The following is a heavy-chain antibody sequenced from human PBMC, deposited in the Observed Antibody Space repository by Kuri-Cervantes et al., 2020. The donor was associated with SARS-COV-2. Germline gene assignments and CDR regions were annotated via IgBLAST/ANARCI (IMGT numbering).Heavy chain of an antibody. CDR3: ARARIAAAGYNWFDP. CDR1: GGPISSGGYY. V-gene: IGHV4-30-2*01. J-gene: IGHJ5*02. Sequence: LRLSCTVSGGPISSGGYYWSWIRQPPGKGLEWIGYIYHSGSTYYNPSLKSRVTISVDRSKNQFSLKLSSVTAADTAVYYCARARIAAAGYNWFDPWGQGTLVTVSS. CDR2: IYHSGST. D-gene: IGHD6-13*01.